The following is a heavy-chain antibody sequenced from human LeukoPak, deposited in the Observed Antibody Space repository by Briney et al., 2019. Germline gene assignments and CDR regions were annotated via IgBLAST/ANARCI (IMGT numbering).Heavy chain of an antibody. J-gene: IGHJ4*02. CDR3: ARGPGLAVTGTD. CDR1: GFTFSSYG. D-gene: IGHD6-19*01. Sequence: GGSLRLSCAASGFTFSSYGMSWVRQAPGKGLEWVSAISGSGGSTYYADSVKGRFTISRDNSKNTLYLQMNSLRAEDTAVYYRARGPGLAVTGTDWGQGTLVTVSS. CDR2: ISGSGGST. V-gene: IGHV3-23*01.